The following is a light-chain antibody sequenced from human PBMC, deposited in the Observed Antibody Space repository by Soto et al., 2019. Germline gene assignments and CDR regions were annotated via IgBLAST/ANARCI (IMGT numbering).Light chain of an antibody. CDR2: DVF. Sequence: EIVLTQSPATLSLSPEERATLSCRASQSVGNYLAWYQQKPGQAPRLLIYDVFNRATGIPARLSGSGSGTDFTLTISSLEPEDFAVYYCLQRSVWPWTFGQGTRLEVK. CDR3: LQRSVWPWT. J-gene: IGKJ1*01. V-gene: IGKV3-11*01. CDR1: QSVGNY.